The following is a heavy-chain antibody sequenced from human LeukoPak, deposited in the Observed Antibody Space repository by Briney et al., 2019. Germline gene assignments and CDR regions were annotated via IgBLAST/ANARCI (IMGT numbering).Heavy chain of an antibody. J-gene: IGHJ4*02. CDR1: GFTFSNYA. Sequence: GGSLRLSCAASGFTFSNYAMSWVRQAPGKGLEWVSAISDSGGSTYYTDSVEGRFTISRDNSKNTLYLQMNNLRAEDTALYYCAKERIQLWPTYFDYWGQGTLVTVSS. CDR3: AKERIQLWPTYFDY. D-gene: IGHD1-1*01. CDR2: ISDSGGST. V-gene: IGHV3-23*01.